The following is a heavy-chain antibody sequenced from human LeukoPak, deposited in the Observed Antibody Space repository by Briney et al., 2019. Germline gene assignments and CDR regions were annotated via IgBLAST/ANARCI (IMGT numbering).Heavy chain of an antibody. CDR2: IFYSGNT. V-gene: IGHV4-59*08. CDR3: ARHRWGRGYCSSTSCYRPAEFDY. D-gene: IGHD2-2*03. Sequence: SETLSLTCTVSGGSISSYYWGWIRQPPGKALEWIGQIFYSGNTWYNPSLKSRVTISVDTSKNQFSLKLSSVTAADTAVYYCARHRWGRGYCSSTSCYRPAEFDYWGQGTLVTVSS. J-gene: IGHJ4*02. CDR1: GGSISSYY.